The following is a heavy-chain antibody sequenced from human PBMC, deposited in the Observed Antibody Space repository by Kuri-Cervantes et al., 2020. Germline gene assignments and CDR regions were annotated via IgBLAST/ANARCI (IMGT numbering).Heavy chain of an antibody. CDR3: AGFRELIPGAFDI. CDR2: IWYDGSNK. CDR1: GFTFSSYA. V-gene: IGHV3-33*08. Sequence: GESLKISCAASGFTFSSYAMSWVRQAPGKGLEWVAVIWYDGSNKYYADSVKGRFTISRDNSKNTLYLQMNSLRAEDTAVYYCAGFRELIPGAFDIWGQGTMVTVSS. D-gene: IGHD3-10*01. J-gene: IGHJ3*02.